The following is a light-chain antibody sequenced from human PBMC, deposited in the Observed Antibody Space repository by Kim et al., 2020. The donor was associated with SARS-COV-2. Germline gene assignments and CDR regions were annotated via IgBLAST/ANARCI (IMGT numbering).Light chain of an antibody. V-gene: IGKV3-11*01. Sequence: PGERATLSCRASQSVGTSLAWYQQKPGQAPRLLIYDASNRATGIPARFSGTGSATDFTLTISSLEPEDFAVYYCQRRSGWPLTFGGGTKVDI. CDR2: DAS. J-gene: IGKJ4*01. CDR3: QRRSGWPLT. CDR1: QSVGTS.